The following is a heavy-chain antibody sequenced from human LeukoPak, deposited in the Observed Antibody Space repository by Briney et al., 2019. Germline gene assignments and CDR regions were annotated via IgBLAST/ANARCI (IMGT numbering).Heavy chain of an antibody. CDR2: MNPNSGNT. CDR1: GYTFTSYD. V-gene: IGHV1-8*01. D-gene: IGHD6-13*01. J-gene: IGHJ6*03. CDR3: ARVRYSGSSSWYTDYYYYYMDV. Sequence: ASVKVSCKASGYTFTSYDINWVRQATGQGLEWMGWMNPNSGNTGYAQKFQGRVTMTRNTSISTAYMELSSLRSEDTAVYYCARVRYSGSSSWYTDYYYYYMDVWGKGTTVTVSS.